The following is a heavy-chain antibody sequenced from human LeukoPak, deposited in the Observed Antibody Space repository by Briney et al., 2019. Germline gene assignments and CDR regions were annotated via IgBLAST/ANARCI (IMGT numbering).Heavy chain of an antibody. CDR1: GGTFSSYA. J-gene: IGHJ4*02. V-gene: IGHV1-69*05. CDR2: IIPIFGTA. CDR3: ASLGDYYDSSGLNYFDY. Sequence: SVKVSCKASGGTFSSYAISWVRQAPGQGLEWMGGIIPIFGTANYAQKFQGRVTMTRDTSISTAYMELSRLRSDDTAVYYCASLGDYYDSSGLNYFDYWGQGTLVTVSS. D-gene: IGHD3-22*01.